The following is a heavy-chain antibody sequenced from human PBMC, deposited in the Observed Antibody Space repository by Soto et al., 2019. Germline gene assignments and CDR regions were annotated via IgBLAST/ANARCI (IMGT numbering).Heavy chain of an antibody. D-gene: IGHD2-15*01. CDR3: ARDGTSWVANRGARWFDP. CDR2: IYYSGST. V-gene: IGHV4-30-4*01. J-gene: IGHJ5*02. Sequence: SSETLSLTCTVSGGSISSGDYYWSWIRQPPGKGLEWIGYIYYSGSTYYNPSLKSRVTISVDTSKNQFSLKLSSVTAADTAVYYCARDGTSWVANRGARWFDPWGQGTRVTV. CDR1: GGSISSGDYY.